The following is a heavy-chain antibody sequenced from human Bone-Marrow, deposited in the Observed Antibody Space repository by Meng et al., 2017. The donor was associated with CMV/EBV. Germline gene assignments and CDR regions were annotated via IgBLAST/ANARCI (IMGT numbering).Heavy chain of an antibody. Sequence: QGQLVQSGAEVKKPGASRKASCKASGYTLTDYYIHWGRQAPGQWLEWMGWINPNTDTNYAQNFQGRVTMTRDMSINTAYMELSRLTSGDTAVYYCARSSGWSRFDYWGQGTLVTVSS. J-gene: IGHJ4*02. CDR2: INPNTDT. D-gene: IGHD6-19*01. CDR3: ARSSGWSRFDY. V-gene: IGHV1-2*02. CDR1: GYTLTDYY.